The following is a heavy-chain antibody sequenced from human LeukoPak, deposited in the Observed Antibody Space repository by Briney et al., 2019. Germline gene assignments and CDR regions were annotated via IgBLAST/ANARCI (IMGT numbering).Heavy chain of an antibody. Sequence: SETLSLTCTVSGGSISSGGYYWSWIRQPPGKGLEWIGYIYHSGSTYYNPSLKSRVSISVDRSKNQFSLKLSSVTAADTAVYYCARGRGPRGWFDPWGQGTLVTVSS. CDR1: GGSISSGGYY. V-gene: IGHV4-30-2*01. CDR3: ARGRGPRGWFDP. J-gene: IGHJ5*02. CDR2: IYHSGST.